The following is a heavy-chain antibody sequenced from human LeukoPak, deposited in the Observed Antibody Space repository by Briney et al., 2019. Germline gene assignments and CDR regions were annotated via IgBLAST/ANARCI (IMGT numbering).Heavy chain of an antibody. V-gene: IGHV3-72*01. CDR1: GFTFSDHY. D-gene: IGHD3-9*01. Sequence: TGGSLRLSCAASGFTFSDHYMDWVRQAPGKGLEWVGRTRNKANSYTTEYAASVKGRFTISRDDSKNSLYLQMNSLKTEDTAVYYCAREWEVRYLMDWGQGTLVTVSS. CDR3: AREWEVRYLMD. J-gene: IGHJ4*02. CDR2: TRNKANSYTT.